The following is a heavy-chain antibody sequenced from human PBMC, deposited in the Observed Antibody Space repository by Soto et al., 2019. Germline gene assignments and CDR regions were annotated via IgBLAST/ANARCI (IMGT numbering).Heavy chain of an antibody. Sequence: SVLHCVTCTVSGASITDSCYWSWIRKPAGKGLEWIGRFSLSGTTNYNPSLRSRVTMSADVSKNQFSLRLTSVTAADTALYYCAREMTPPGAPAWYYFDSWGQGTPVTVSS. D-gene: IGHD1-1*01. V-gene: IGHV4-4*07. CDR1: GASITDSCY. J-gene: IGHJ4*02. CDR3: AREMTPPGAPAWYYFDS. CDR2: FSLSGTT.